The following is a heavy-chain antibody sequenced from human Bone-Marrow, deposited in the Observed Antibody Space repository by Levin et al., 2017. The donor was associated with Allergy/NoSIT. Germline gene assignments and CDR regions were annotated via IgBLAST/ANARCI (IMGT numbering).Heavy chain of an antibody. D-gene: IGHD3-16*01. CDR2: VDPKTGAT. CDR1: EHIFSNYY. CDR3: ARAVFGDHIDS. V-gene: IGHV1-2*02. Sequence: ASVKVSCKASEHIFSNYYIHWVRQAPGQGLEWMGWVDPKTGATNPTQKLQGRVTMARDTSVSTAYMELRSLRSDDTAVYYCARAVFGDHIDSWGQGTLVTVSA. J-gene: IGHJ5*01.